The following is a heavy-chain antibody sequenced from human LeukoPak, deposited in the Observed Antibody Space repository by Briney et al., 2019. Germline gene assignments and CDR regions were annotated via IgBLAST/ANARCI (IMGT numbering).Heavy chain of an antibody. CDR1: GYTFTSCG. D-gene: IGHD3-22*01. J-gene: IGHJ4*02. V-gene: IGHV1-18*01. CDR2: ISAYNGNT. Sequence: ASVKVSCKASGYTFTSCGISWVRQAPGQGLEWMGWISAYNGNTNYAQKLQGRVTMTTDTSTSTAYMVLRNLRSDDTAVYYCARLREGMIVVLFDYWGQGTLVTVSS. CDR3: ARLREGMIVVLFDY.